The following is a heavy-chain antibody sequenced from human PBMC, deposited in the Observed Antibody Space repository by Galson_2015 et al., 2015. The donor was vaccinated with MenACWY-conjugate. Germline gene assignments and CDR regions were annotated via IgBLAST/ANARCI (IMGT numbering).Heavy chain of an antibody. J-gene: IGHJ4*02. CDR3: FALNSGINY. CDR2: IWYDGSQT. CDR1: RFTFRSYA. V-gene: IGHV3-33*01. Sequence: SLRLSGAASRFTFRSYAIHWVRQAPGKGLEWVAIIWYDGSQTYYADSVKGRFAISRDNPKNTAYLQMDSLRAEDTAMYYCFALNSGINYWGQGTLVTVSS. D-gene: IGHD1-26*01.